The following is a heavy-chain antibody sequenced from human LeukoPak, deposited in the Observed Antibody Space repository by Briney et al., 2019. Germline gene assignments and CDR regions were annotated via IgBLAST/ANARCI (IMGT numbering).Heavy chain of an antibody. CDR2: FFYGGST. V-gene: IGHV4-39*07. Sequence: SETLSLTCSVSGDSISSSTYYWGWIRQPPKRGLEWVGSFFYGGSTYYNPSLKSRVTISVDTSENQLSLKLGSVTAADTAVFYCARGKYIDSGSYDVFDYWGQGTLATVSS. J-gene: IGHJ4*02. CDR1: GDSISSSTYY. CDR3: ARGKYIDSGSYDVFDY. D-gene: IGHD3-10*01.